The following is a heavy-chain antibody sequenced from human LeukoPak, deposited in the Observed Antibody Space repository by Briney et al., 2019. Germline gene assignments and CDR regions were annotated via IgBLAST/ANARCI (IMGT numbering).Heavy chain of an antibody. V-gene: IGHV4-34*01. CDR3: ARSPSYDTNGYYYDY. J-gene: IGHJ4*02. Sequence: SETLSLTCAAYGGSFSGYYWSRIRQPPGKGLEWIGEINRSGSTHYNPSLKSRVTISIDTSRNQFSLKLSSLTAADTAVYYCARSPSYDTNGYYYDYWGQGTLVTVSS. D-gene: IGHD3-22*01. CDR2: INRSGST. CDR1: GGSFSGYY.